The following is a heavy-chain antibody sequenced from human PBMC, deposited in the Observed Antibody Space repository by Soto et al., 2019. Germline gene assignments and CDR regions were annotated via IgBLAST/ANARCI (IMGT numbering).Heavy chain of an antibody. Sequence: SETLSLTCTVSGGSISSYYWSWIRQPPGKGLEWIGYIYYSGSTNYNPSLKSRVTISVDTSKNQFSLKLSSVTAADTAVYYCARHLSGGLWFGELLSGAFDIWGQGTMVTVSS. D-gene: IGHD3-10*01. J-gene: IGHJ3*02. CDR3: ARHLSGGLWFGELLSGAFDI. CDR1: GGSISSYY. V-gene: IGHV4-59*08. CDR2: IYYSGST.